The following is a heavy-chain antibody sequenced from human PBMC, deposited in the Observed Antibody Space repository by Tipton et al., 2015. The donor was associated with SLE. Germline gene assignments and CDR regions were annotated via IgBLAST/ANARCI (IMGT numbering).Heavy chain of an antibody. CDR3: ARIIAGHGDAFDV. CDR1: GGSIGNNY. CDR2: FYTDGST. Sequence: TLSLTCTVSGGSIGNNYWNWIRQSTGKGREGIGRFYTDGSTRHTPPPGSRLSPSLESRVTMSVAPSKNHFSLTLMSVTAADTAVYFCARIIAGHGDAFDVWGQGTMVTVSS. J-gene: IGHJ3*01. V-gene: IGHV4-4*07.